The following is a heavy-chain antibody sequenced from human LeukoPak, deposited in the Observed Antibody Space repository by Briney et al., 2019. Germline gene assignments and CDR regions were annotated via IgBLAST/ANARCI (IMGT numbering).Heavy chain of an antibody. J-gene: IGHJ4*02. D-gene: IGHD2-15*01. Sequence: ASVKVSCKASGYTFTGYYMHWVRQAPGQGLEWMGRINPNSGGTNYAQKFQGRVTMTRDTSISTAYMELSRLRSDDTAVYCCARDGVVRYCSGGSCYRTTTDYWGQGTLVTVSS. CDR2: INPNSGGT. CDR1: GYTFTGYY. V-gene: IGHV1-2*06. CDR3: ARDGVVRYCSGGSCYRTTTDY.